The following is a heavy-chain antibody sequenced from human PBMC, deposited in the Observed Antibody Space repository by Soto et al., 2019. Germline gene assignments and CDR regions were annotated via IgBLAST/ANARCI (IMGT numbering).Heavy chain of an antibody. D-gene: IGHD3-22*01. V-gene: IGHV4-30-2*01. CDR3: ARESRSSRYDSSGYSQFWFFDL. J-gene: IGHJ2*01. CDR2: IYHSGST. CDR1: GGSISSGGYS. Sequence: SETLSLTCAVSGGSISSGGYSWSWIRQPPGKGLEWIGYIYHSGSTYYNPSLKSRVTISVDRSKNQFSLKLSSVTAADTAVYYCARESRSSRYDSSGYSQFWFFDLWGRGTLVTSPQ.